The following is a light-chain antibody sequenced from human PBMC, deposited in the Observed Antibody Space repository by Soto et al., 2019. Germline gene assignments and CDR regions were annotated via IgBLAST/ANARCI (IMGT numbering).Light chain of an antibody. J-gene: IGKJ4*02. CDR2: GAS. CDR3: QHYGSFVRT. V-gene: IGKV3-20*01. CDR1: QSVSSSY. Sequence: EIVLTQSPGTLSLSPGERATLSCRASQSVSSSYLGWYQKKADQAPRLLIYGASSRATGIPDRFSGSGSGTEFTLTISRLEPEDFATYYCQHYGSFVRTFGGGTKVEIK.